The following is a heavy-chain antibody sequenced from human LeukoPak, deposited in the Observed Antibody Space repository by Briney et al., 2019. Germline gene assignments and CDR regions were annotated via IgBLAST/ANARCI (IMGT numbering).Heavy chain of an antibody. CDR3: AAVGRVAGKPGSSC. CDR2: IVVGSGNT. CDR1: GFTFTSSA. Sequence: SVKVSCKASGFTFTSSAMQWVRQARGQRLERIGWIVVGSGNTNYAQKFQERVTITRDMSTSTAYMELSSLRSEDTAVYYCAAVGRVAGKPGSSCWGQGTLVTVSS. J-gene: IGHJ4*02. V-gene: IGHV1-58*02. D-gene: IGHD6-19*01.